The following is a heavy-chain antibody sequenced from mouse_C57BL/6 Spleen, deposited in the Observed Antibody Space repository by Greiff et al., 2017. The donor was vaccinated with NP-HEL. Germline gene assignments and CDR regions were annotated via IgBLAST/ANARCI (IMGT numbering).Heavy chain of an antibody. CDR1: GFTFSSYA. V-gene: IGHV5-4*01. J-gene: IGHJ3*01. Sequence: EVKLVDSGGGLVKPGGSLKLSCAASGFTFSSYAMSWVRQTPEKRLEWVATISDGGSYTYYPDNVKGRFTISRDNAKNNLYLQMSHLKSEDTAMYYCARDESWFAYWGQGTLVTVSA. CDR3: ARDESWFAY. CDR2: ISDGGSYT.